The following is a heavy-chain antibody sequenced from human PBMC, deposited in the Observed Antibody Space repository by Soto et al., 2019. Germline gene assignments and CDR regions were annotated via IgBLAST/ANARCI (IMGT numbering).Heavy chain of an antibody. D-gene: IGHD1-26*01. CDR2: ISHDGTYK. CDR1: GLTFTMYA. Sequence: QVQLVESVGGVVQPGRSLRLACTASGLTFTMYAMHWVRQAPGKGLEWVAVISHDGTYKFYSDSVKGRFTISRDNSQNTVHLQMNSLRLEDTAVYYCAKEAYSGSLGVGYGMDVWVQGTTVTVSS. V-gene: IGHV3-30*18. J-gene: IGHJ6*02. CDR3: AKEAYSGSLGVGYGMDV.